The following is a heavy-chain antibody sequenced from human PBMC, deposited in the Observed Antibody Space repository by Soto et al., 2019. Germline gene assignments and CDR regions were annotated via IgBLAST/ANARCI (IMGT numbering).Heavy chain of an antibody. CDR3: ARDVDADFRTDFDY. Sequence: GGSLRLSCAASGFTFSDYCMSWIRQAPGKGLEWVSYISSSSSYTNSADSVKGRFTISRDNGKNSLYLQMDSLRAEDTALYYCARDVDADFRTDFDYWGRGTLVTVSS. CDR1: GFTFSDYC. D-gene: IGHD4-17*01. V-gene: IGHV3-11*05. J-gene: IGHJ4*02. CDR2: ISSSSSYT.